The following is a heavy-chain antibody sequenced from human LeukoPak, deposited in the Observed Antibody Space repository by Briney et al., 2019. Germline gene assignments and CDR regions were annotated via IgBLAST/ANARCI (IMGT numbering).Heavy chain of an antibody. D-gene: IGHD1-1*01. Sequence: SVKISCKASGGTFSSYAISWVRQAPGQGLEWMGRIIPIFGTANYAQKFQGSVSITTDESTSTAYMELSSLRSEDTAVYYCASGRGTSLRGYFDYWGQGTLVTVSS. V-gene: IGHV1-69*05. CDR3: ASGRGTSLRGYFDY. J-gene: IGHJ4*02. CDR2: IIPIFGTA. CDR1: GGTFSSYA.